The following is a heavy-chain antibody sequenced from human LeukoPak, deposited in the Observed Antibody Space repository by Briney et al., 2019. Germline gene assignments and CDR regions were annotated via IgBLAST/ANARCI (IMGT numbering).Heavy chain of an antibody. CDR3: ARAVRAHPPADF. CDR1: GFSFSSYW. D-gene: IGHD3-3*01. Sequence: GGSLRLSCAASGFSFSSYWMHWVRHAAGKGLEWVSRINSDGSSTTYADSVKGRSSISRDNAKNTLYLHMSSLRAEDTGVYYCARAVRAHPPADFWGQGTLVTVSS. J-gene: IGHJ4*02. CDR2: INSDGSST. V-gene: IGHV3-74*01.